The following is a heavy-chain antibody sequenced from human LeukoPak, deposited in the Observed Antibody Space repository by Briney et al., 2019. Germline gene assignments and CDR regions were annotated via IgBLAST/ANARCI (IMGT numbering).Heavy chain of an antibody. CDR3: ASEDYAFDY. CDR2: INHSGST. V-gene: IGHV4-34*01. CDR1: GGSFSGYY. Sequence: SPSETLSLTCAVYGGSFSGYYWSWIRQPPGKGLEWIGEINHSGSTNYNPSLKSRVTISVDTSKNQFSLKLSSVTAADTAVYYCASEDYAFDYWGQGTLVTVSS. J-gene: IGHJ4*02. D-gene: IGHD4-17*01.